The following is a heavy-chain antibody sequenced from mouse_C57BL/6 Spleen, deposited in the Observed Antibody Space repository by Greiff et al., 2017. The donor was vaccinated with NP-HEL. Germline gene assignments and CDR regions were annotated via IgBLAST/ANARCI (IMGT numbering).Heavy chain of an antibody. Sequence: QVQLQQPGAELVMPGASVKLSCKASGYTFTSYWMHWVKQRPGQGLEWIGEIDPSDSYTNYNQKFKGKSTLTVDKSSSTAYMQLSSLTSEDSAVYYCASGGTVVAPFAYWGQGTLVTVSA. V-gene: IGHV1-69*01. CDR1: GYTFTSYW. CDR3: ASGGTVVAPFAY. CDR2: IDPSDSYT. D-gene: IGHD1-1*01. J-gene: IGHJ3*01.